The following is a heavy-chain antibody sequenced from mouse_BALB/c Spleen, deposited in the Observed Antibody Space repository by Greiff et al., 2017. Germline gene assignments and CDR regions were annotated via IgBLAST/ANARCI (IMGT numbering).Heavy chain of an antibody. V-gene: IGHV1S29*02. CDR1: GYTFTDYN. Sequence: VQLQQSGPELVKPGASVKISCKASGYTFTDYNMHWVKQSHGKSLEWIGYIYPYNGGTGYNQKFKSKATLTVDNSSSTAYMERRSLTSEDSAVYYCAREVRDAMDYWGQGTSVTVSS. CDR2: IYPYNGGT. D-gene: IGHD2-14*01. J-gene: IGHJ4*01. CDR3: AREVRDAMDY.